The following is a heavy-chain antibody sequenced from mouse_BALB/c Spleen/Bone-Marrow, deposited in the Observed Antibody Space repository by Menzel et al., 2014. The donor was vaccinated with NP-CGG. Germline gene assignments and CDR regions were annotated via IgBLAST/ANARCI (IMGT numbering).Heavy chain of an antibody. Sequence: DLVKPGASVKLSCKASGYTFTSYWINWMKQRPGQGLEWIGRIAPRSGSTYYNEMFKGKATLIVDTSSSTAYIQLSSLSSEDSAVYFCARGGLHYFDYWGQGTTLTVSS. V-gene: IGHV1S41*01. CDR2: IAPRSGST. CDR1: GYTFTSYW. D-gene: IGHD3-3*01. CDR3: ARGGLHYFDY. J-gene: IGHJ2*01.